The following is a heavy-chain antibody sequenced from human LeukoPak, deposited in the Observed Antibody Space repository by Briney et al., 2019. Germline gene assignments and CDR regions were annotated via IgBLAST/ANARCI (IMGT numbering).Heavy chain of an antibody. J-gene: IGHJ4*02. D-gene: IGHD2-21*01. Sequence: GGSLRLSCAASGFTFSSYGMHWVRQAPGKGLEWVAIIWYDGSNEYYADSVKGRFTISRDNSKSTLYLQMNSLRAEDTAVYYCARALWPYYFDYWGQGTLVTVSS. V-gene: IGHV3-33*01. CDR1: GFTFSSYG. CDR3: ARALWPYYFDY. CDR2: IWYDGSNE.